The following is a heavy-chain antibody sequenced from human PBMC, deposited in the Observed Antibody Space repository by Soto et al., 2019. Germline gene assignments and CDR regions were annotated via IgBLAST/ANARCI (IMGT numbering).Heavy chain of an antibody. CDR2: FYYTGTT. CDR1: GASLSSGSYY. D-gene: IGHD2-8*02. V-gene: IGHV4-61*01. CDR3: ARISYWVKDY. Sequence: SETLSLTCTVSGASLSSGSYYWSWIRQPPGRGLEWIGYFYYTGTTKYNPSLESRVTISADTSKNQFSLNLTSVTAADTAVYYCARISYWVKDYWGQGALVT. J-gene: IGHJ4*02.